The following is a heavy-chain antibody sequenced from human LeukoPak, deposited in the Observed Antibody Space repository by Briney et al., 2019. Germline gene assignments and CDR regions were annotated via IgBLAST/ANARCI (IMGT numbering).Heavy chain of an antibody. J-gene: IGHJ3*01. CDR3: ARAADMVRGVVGAFDV. CDR2: IYYSGST. Sequence: PSETLSLTCTVSGASISSSSYYWAWIRQPPGKGLEWIGSIYYSGSTYYNPSLKSRVTISVGTSKTQFSLRLTSVTAADTALYYCARAADMVRGVVGAFDVRGQGTMVTVSS. CDR1: GASISSSSYY. V-gene: IGHV4-39*07. D-gene: IGHD3-10*01.